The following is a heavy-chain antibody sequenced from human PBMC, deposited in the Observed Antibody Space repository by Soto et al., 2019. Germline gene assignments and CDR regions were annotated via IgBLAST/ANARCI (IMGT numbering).Heavy chain of an antibody. Sequence: PSETLSLTCTVSGGSVISGNYYWSWIRQPPGEGLEWIGYFYYTGSINYNPSLKSRVTISIDASKNQFSLRLSSVTAADTAVYYCARSMFYSDGSNYSPFDYWGQGTLVTVSS. D-gene: IGHD3-22*01. CDR1: GGSVISGNYY. CDR2: FYYTGSI. V-gene: IGHV4-61*01. CDR3: ARSMFYSDGSNYSPFDY. J-gene: IGHJ4*02.